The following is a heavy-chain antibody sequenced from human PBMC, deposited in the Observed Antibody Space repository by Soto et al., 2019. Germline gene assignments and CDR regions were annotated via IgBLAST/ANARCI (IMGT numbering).Heavy chain of an antibody. CDR3: ARMWLYNPFDY. J-gene: IGHJ4*02. CDR2: IKQDGSGK. CDR1: GFTFSSFW. D-gene: IGHD2-2*02. Sequence: GGSLRLSCAASGFTFSSFWMTWVRQVPGKGLEWAANIKQDGSGKYYVDSVKGRFTISRDNAKDSLYLQMNSLRAEDTAVYYCARMWLYNPFDYWGQGTQVTVSS. V-gene: IGHV3-7*01.